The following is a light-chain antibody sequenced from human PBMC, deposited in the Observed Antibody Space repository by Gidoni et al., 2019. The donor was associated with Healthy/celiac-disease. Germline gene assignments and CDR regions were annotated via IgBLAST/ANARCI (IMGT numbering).Light chain of an antibody. Sequence: EIMLTQSPGTLSLSPGERATLSCRASQRVSSSYLAWYQQKPGQAPRLLIYGASSRATGIPDRFSGSGSGTDFTLTISRLEPEDFAVYYCQQYGSSPVTFGQGTKLEIK. V-gene: IGKV3-20*01. CDR1: QRVSSSY. CDR3: QQYGSSPVT. J-gene: IGKJ2*01. CDR2: GAS.